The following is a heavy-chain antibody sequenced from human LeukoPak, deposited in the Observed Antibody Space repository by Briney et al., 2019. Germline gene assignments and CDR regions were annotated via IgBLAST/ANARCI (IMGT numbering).Heavy chain of an antibody. V-gene: IGHV5-51*01. J-gene: IGHJ6*02. D-gene: IGHD3-10*01. CDR2: IYPGDSDT. Sequence: GESLKISCKGSGYSFTSYWIGWVRQMPGKGLEWMGIIYPGDSDTRYSPSFQGQVTISADKSISTAYLQWSSLKASDTAMYYCARQNGFRGAYYGMDVWGQGTTVTVS. CDR3: ARQNGFRGAYYGMDV. CDR1: GYSFTSYW.